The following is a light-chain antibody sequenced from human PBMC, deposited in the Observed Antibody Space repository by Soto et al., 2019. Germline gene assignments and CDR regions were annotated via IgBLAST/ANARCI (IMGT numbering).Light chain of an antibody. CDR1: QNVAKSY. CDR2: GAS. V-gene: IGKV3-20*01. J-gene: IGKJ4*01. Sequence: ETVLTQSPGTLSLSPGERATLSCRASQNVAKSYLAWYQHKPGQGPRLLISGASSRATGIPDRFSGSGSGIDFTLTSSRLEPEDFAVYYCLQYASSPLTFGGGTKVEI. CDR3: LQYASSPLT.